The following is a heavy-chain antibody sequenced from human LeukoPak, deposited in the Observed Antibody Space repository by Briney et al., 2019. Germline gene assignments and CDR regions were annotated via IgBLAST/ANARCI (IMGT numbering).Heavy chain of an antibody. CDR1: GFTFSSYA. V-gene: IGHV3-23*01. Sequence: GGSLRLSCAASGFTFSSYAMSWVRQAPGQGLEWVSVISNNGAITYYADSVQGRFTISRDNSKNTLSLQMNSLRAEDTAVYYCAKRPPQWLVQGGAMFDSWGQGTLVTVSS. CDR2: ISNNGAIT. CDR3: AKRPPQWLVQGGAMFDS. D-gene: IGHD6-19*01. J-gene: IGHJ4*02.